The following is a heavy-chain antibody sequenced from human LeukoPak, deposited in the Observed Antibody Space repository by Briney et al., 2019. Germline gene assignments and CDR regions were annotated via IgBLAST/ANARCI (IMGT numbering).Heavy chain of an antibody. D-gene: IGHD2-15*01. V-gene: IGHV3-11*03. CDR3: ARYCSGDSCYSGDS. CDR1: GFTFSDHS. J-gene: IGHJ4*02. CDR2: ISSSSTYT. Sequence: GGSLRLSCTASGFTFSDHSMSWIRQAPGKGLAWVSYISSSSTYTKYADSVKGRFTISRDNARNSLYLQMNSLRAEDTAVYYCARYCSGDSCYSGDSWGRGTLVTVSS.